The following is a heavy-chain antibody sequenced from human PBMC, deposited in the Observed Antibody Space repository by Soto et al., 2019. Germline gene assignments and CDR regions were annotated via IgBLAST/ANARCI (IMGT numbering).Heavy chain of an antibody. V-gene: IGHV3-33*01. Sequence: HPGGSLRLSCAASGFTFSSYGMHWVRQAPGKGLEWVAVIWYDGSNKYYADSVKGRFTISRDNSKNTLYLQMNSLRAEDTAVYYCARELEYSSSFHYYGMDVWGQGTTVTVSS. CDR1: GFTFSSYG. CDR2: IWYDGSNK. D-gene: IGHD6-6*01. J-gene: IGHJ6*02. CDR3: ARELEYSSSFHYYGMDV.